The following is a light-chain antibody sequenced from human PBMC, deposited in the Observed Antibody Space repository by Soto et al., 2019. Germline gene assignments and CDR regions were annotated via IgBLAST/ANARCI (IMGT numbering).Light chain of an antibody. CDR3: QRYNNWHRT. J-gene: IGKJ1*01. CDR2: GAS. Sequence: EIVMTQSPATRSVSPGERATLSCRASQSVSSNLAWYQQKPGQAPRLLIYGASTRATGIPARFSGSGSGTDFTLNISRLKSEDFAVYYCQRYNNWHRTXGQVTKV. V-gene: IGKV3-15*01. CDR1: QSVSSN.